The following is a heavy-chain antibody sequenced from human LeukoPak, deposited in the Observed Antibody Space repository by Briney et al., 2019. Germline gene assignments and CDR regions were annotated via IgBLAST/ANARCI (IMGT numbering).Heavy chain of an antibody. CDR2: INDVSSDI. D-gene: IGHD2-2*01. J-gene: IGHJ4*02. CDR1: GFTFSSYS. CDR3: ARDTYQPGLIDC. V-gene: IGHV3-21*05. Sequence: KPGGSLRLSCAASGFTFSSYSMNWVRQAPGKGLEWVSYINDVSSDIHYADSVKGRFTISRDNAKNTLSLQMNSLRAEDTAVYYCARDTYQPGLIDCWGQGTLVTVSS.